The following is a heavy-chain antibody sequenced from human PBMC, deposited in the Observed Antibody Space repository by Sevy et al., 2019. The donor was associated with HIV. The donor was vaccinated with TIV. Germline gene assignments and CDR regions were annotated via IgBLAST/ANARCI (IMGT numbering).Heavy chain of an antibody. V-gene: IGHV3-7*01. CDR3: ARGVTTLTPFDY. J-gene: IGHJ4*02. D-gene: IGHD4-17*01. CDR2: IKQEGSDK. Sequence: GGSLRLSCTASRFTFSDYWMSWVRQAPGKGLEWVANIKQEGSDKHYVDSMKGRFTITRDNANNSLYLQMNSLRAGDTDVYYCARGVTTLTPFDYWGQGTLVTVSS. CDR1: RFTFSDYW.